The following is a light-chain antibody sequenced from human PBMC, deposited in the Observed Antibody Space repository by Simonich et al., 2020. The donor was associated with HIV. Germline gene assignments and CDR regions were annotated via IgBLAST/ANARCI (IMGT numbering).Light chain of an antibody. J-gene: IGKJ1*01. CDR2: DAS. V-gene: IGKV3D-20*01. Sequence: EIVLTQSPGTLSLSPGERATLSCRASQSVSSSYLAWYQQTPGLAPRLLIYDASNRATGIPDRFSGSGSGTHFTLTISRREPEDFAVYYCQEYGRSPNTFGQGTKVEIK. CDR3: QEYGRSPNT. CDR1: QSVSSSY.